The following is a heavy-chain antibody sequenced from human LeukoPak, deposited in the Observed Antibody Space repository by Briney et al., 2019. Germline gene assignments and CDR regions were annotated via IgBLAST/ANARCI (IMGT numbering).Heavy chain of an antibody. CDR1: GFTFSNAW. D-gene: IGHD1-26*01. V-gene: IGHV3-15*01. CDR3: TTVGIGGSYDY. J-gene: IGHJ4*02. Sequence: GGSLGLFCAASGFTFSNAWMSWVRQAPGKGLEWVGRLKSKTDGGKTDYAAPVKGRFTISRDDSKNTLYLQMNSLQREDTAVYYCTTVGIGGSYDYWGQGTLVTVSS. CDR2: LKSKTDGGKT.